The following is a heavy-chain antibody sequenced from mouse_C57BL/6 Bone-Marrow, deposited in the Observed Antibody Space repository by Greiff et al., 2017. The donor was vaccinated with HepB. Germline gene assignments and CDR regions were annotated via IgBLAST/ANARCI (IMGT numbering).Heavy chain of an antibody. V-gene: IGHV5-2*01. CDR2: INSDGGST. D-gene: IGHD2-4*01. CDR3: AIYYDYDDGFAY. CDR1: EYEFPSHD. J-gene: IGHJ3*01. Sequence: EVKLVESGGGLVQPGESLKLSCESNEYEFPSHDMSWVRKTPEKRLELVAAINSDGGSTYYPDTMERRFIISRDNTKKTLYLQMSSLRSEDTALYYCAIYYDYDDGFAYWGQGTLVTVSA.